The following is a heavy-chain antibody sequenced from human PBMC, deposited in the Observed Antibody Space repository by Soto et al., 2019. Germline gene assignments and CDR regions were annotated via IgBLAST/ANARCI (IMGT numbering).Heavy chain of an antibody. Sequence: SVKVSCKASGLTFSSSAVQWVRQARGQRLEWIGWIVVGSGSTKYAQKFQERVTITRDMSTSTAYMEMSSLRSEDTAVYYCAPPPNRDAYNYGYWGQGTLVTVSS. CDR2: IVVGSGST. CDR1: GLTFSSSA. J-gene: IGHJ4*02. CDR3: APPPNRDAYNYGY. V-gene: IGHV1-58*01. D-gene: IGHD5-12*01.